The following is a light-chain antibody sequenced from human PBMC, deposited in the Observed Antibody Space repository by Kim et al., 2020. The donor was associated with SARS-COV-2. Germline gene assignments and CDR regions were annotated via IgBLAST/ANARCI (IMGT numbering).Light chain of an antibody. Sequence: SSSVGDRVTITCRASQRINNFLHWFQQKPGKAPSLLIYTASRLQSGVPSRFSGSGSGTDFPLTISNLQPEDFATYFCQQSYDHPYTFGQGTKLEI. CDR3: QQSYDHPYT. V-gene: IGKV1-39*01. CDR1: QRINNF. CDR2: TAS. J-gene: IGKJ2*01.